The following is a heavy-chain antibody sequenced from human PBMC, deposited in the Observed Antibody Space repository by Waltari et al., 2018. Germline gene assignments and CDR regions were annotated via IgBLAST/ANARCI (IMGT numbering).Heavy chain of an antibody. CDR2: ISTSGNSA. V-gene: IGHV3-48*03. Sequence: EVQLVESGGGLVQPGGSLRPSCATSGFHFTRYEMNWVRQAPGKGLEWVSYISTSGNSANYADSVKGRFSISRDNAKNSVDLQMNSLRAEDTAVYYCARRSRFSGSPLGHWGQGSLVIVSS. CDR1: GFHFTRYE. J-gene: IGHJ1*01. D-gene: IGHD1-26*01. CDR3: ARRSRFSGSPLGH.